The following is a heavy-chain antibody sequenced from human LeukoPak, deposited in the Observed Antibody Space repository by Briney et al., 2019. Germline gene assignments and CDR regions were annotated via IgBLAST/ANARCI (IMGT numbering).Heavy chain of an antibody. V-gene: IGHV1-69*13. CDR2: IIPIFGTA. CDR1: GGTFSSYA. D-gene: IGHD4-23*01. Sequence: SVKVSCKASGGTFSSYAISWVRQAPGQGLEWMGGIIPIFGTANYAQKFQGRVTITADESTSTAYMGLSSLRSEDTAVYYCVRGGLRWGNWFDPWGQGTLVTVSS. CDR3: VRGGLRWGNWFDP. J-gene: IGHJ5*02.